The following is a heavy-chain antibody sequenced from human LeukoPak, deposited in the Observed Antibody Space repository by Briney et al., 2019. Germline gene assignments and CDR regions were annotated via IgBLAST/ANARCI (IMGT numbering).Heavy chain of an antibody. CDR2: IVPMFGIA. CDR1: GGTFITYG. CDR3: ATTSVRDGFNYFDY. V-gene: IGHV1-69*05. D-gene: IGHD5-24*01. Sequence: SVKISCKASGGTFITYGINWVRQAPGQGLEWMGGIVPMFGIANYAQKFEGRVSITTDESSTTAYMELSSLRSEDTAFYYCATTSVRDGFNYFDYWGQGTLVPVSS. J-gene: IGHJ4*02.